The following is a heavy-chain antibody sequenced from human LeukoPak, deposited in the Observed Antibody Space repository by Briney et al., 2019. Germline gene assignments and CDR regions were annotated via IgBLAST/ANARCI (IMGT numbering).Heavy chain of an antibody. D-gene: IGHD2-2*01. J-gene: IGHJ5*02. V-gene: IGHV1-2*02. Sequence: GASVRVSCKASGYTSTGYYMHWVRQAPGQGLEWMGWINPDSGGTNYAQKFQGRVTMTRDTSISTAYMELSRLRSDDTAVYYCARSPVVVPAAARGYNWFDPWGQGTLVTVSS. CDR1: GYTSTGYY. CDR3: ARSPVVVPAAARGYNWFDP. CDR2: INPDSGGT.